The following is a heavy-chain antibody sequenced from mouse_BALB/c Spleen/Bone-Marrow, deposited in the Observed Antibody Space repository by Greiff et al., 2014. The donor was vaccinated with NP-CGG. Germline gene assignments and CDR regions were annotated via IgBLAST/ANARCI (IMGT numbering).Heavy chain of an antibody. V-gene: IGHV1-31*01. Sequence: VHVKQSGPELVKPEASVKISCKASGYSFTGYYMHWVKQSHGNSLDWIGYIYPYNGVSSYNQKFKGKATLTVDKSSSTAYMELRSLTSDDSAVYYCESRGEYFDVWGAGTTVTVSS. CDR2: IYPYNGVS. CDR3: ESRGEYFDV. CDR1: GYSFTGYY. J-gene: IGHJ1*01.